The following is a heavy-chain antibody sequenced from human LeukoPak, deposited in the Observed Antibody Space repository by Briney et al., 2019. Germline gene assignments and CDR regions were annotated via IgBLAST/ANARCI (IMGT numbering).Heavy chain of an antibody. J-gene: IGHJ5*02. D-gene: IGHD3-16*01. CDR2: IHYSGST. Sequence: SETLSLTCAVYGGSFSGYYWSWIRQHPGKGLEWIGYIHYSGSTYYNPSLKSRVTISVDTSKNQFSLKLSSVTAADTAVYYCARRIRGWFDPWGQGTLVTVSS. CDR1: GGSFSGYY. CDR3: ARRIRGWFDP. V-gene: IGHV4-31*11.